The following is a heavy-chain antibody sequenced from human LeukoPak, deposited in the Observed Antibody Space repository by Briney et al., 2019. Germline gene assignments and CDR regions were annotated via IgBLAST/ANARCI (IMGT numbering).Heavy chain of an antibody. V-gene: IGHV3-33*01. CDR1: GFTFRSHG. CDR2: VWYDDSKE. Sequence: GGSLRLSCAASGFTFRSHGMHWVRQAPGKGLEWVAVVWYDDSKEYYADSVKGRFTISRDNSKNNLYLQMNSLRAEDPAVYYCARDYFRCLGTHGWLDPWGQGTLVTVSS. D-gene: IGHD3-16*01. J-gene: IGHJ5*02. CDR3: ARDYFRCLGTHGWLDP.